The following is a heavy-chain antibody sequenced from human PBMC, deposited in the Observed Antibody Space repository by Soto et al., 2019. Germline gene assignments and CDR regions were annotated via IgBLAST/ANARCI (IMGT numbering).Heavy chain of an antibody. V-gene: IGHV1-18*01. CDR1: GYTFTSYG. CDR3: ARDGPLSHRSRGFDP. J-gene: IGHJ5*02. Sequence: ASVKASCKASGYTFTSYGISWVRQAPGQGLEWMGWISAYNGNTNYAQKLQGRVTMTTDTSTSTAYMELRSLRSDDTAVYYCARDGPLSHRSRGFDPWGQGTLVTVSS. CDR2: ISAYNGNT. D-gene: IGHD2-15*01.